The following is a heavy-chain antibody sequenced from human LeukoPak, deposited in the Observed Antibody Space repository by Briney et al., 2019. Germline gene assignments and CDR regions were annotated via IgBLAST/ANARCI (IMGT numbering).Heavy chain of an antibody. V-gene: IGHV1-69*05. J-gene: IGHJ6*03. Sequence: ASVKVSCKASGGTFSSYAISWVRQAPGQGLEWMGVIIPIFGTANYAQKFQGRVTITTDESTSIAYMELSSLRSEDTAVYYCARDPGIQLGGYYYYMDVWGKGTTVTVSS. CDR1: GGTFSSYA. CDR2: IIPIFGTA. D-gene: IGHD5-18*01. CDR3: ARDPGIQLGGYYYYMDV.